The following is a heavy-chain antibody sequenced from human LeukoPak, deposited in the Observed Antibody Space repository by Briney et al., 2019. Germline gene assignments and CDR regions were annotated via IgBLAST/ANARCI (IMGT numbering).Heavy chain of an antibody. CDR2: INGDGTST. CDR1: GFTFSSYW. J-gene: IGHJ4*02. CDR3: AVKGGYNDWDAPFDY. V-gene: IGHV3-74*01. Sequence: GGSLRLSCAASGFTFSSYWMHWVRQAPGKGLMWVARINGDGTSTTYADSVKGRFTISRDNAKKALYLQMSSLGAEDTAVYYCAVKGGYNDWDAPFDYWGQGTLVTVSS. D-gene: IGHD5-12*01.